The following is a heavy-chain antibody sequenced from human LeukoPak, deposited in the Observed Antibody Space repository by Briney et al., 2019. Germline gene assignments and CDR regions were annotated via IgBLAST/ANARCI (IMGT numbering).Heavy chain of an antibody. J-gene: IGHJ5*02. CDR3: ARARLMNWFDP. CDR1: GFTFSSYW. Sequence: GGSLRLSCAASGFTFSSYWMHWVRQAPGKGLVWVSRINSDGSSTNYADSVKGRFIISRDNAKNTLYLQMNSLRAEDTAVYYCARARLMNWFDPWGLGTLVTVSS. D-gene: IGHD2-8*01. CDR2: INSDGSST. V-gene: IGHV3-74*01.